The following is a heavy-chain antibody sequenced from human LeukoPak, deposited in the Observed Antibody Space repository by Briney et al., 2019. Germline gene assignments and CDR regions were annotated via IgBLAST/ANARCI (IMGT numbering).Heavy chain of an antibody. J-gene: IGHJ4*02. Sequence: GATLQISCKGSGYTFTSHWIGGVRQLPGKGLEWMGIIYPADSDTRYNPSFQGQVIISADKSTSTAYLQWGSLRASDAAIYYCARPHTLDRTTKYYFDYWGQGTLVTVSS. CDR3: ARPHTLDRTTKYYFDY. CDR2: IYPADSDT. D-gene: IGHD1-14*01. CDR1: GYTFTSHW. V-gene: IGHV5-51*01.